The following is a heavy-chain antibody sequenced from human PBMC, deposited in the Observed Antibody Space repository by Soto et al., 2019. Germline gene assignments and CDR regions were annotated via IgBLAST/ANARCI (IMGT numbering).Heavy chain of an antibody. CDR2: INPSGGST. CDR3: ARTRAIRGAYDYVWGSYRYPPPGY. D-gene: IGHD3-16*02. J-gene: IGHJ4*02. CDR1: GYTFTSYY. Sequence: ASVKVSCKASGYTFTSYYMHWVRQAPGQGLEWMGIINPSGGSTSYAQKFQGRVTMTRDTSTSTVYMGLSSLRSEDTAVYYCARTRAIRGAYDYVWGSYRYPPPGYWGQGTLVTVSS. V-gene: IGHV1-46*01.